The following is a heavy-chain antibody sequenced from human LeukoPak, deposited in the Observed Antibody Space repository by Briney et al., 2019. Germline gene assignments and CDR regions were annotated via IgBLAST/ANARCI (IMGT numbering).Heavy chain of an antibody. Sequence: PGGSLRLSCAASGFTFSSYAMNWVRQAPGKGLEWVSAIGGTGGTTYYADSVKGRFTISRDNSKNTLYLQMNSLRAEDTAVYYCAKTHRDWNPTFDYWGQGTLVTVSS. J-gene: IGHJ4*02. CDR1: GFTFSSYA. CDR3: AKTHRDWNPTFDY. CDR2: IGGTGGTT. D-gene: IGHD1-1*01. V-gene: IGHV3-23*01.